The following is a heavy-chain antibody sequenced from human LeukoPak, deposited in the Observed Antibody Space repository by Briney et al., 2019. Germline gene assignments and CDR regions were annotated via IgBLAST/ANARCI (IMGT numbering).Heavy chain of an antibody. CDR2: INHSGST. CDR3: ARSGPPDYGGSLRGNYYYMDV. CDR1: GGSFSGYY. V-gene: IGHV4-34*01. J-gene: IGHJ6*03. D-gene: IGHD4-23*01. Sequence: PSETLSLTCAVYGGSFSGYYWSWIRQPPGKGLEWIGEINHSGSTNYNPSLKSRVTISVDTSKNQFSLKLSSVTAADTAVYYCARSGPPDYGGSLRGNYYYMDVWGKGTTVTISS.